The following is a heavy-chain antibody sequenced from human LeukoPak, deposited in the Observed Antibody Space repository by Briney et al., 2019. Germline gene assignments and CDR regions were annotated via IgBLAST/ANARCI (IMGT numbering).Heavy chain of an antibody. CDR2: IYPGDSET. CDR3: ARRRDLYSGSYYPFDY. Sequence: GESLKISCKGSGYRFTNYWIGWVGQMPGKGLGWMGIIYPGDSETRYSPSFQGQVTISADKSISTAYLQWSSLKASDTAMYYCARRRDLYSGSYYPFDYWGQGTLVTVSS. J-gene: IGHJ4*02. D-gene: IGHD1-26*01. CDR1: GYRFTNYW. V-gene: IGHV5-51*01.